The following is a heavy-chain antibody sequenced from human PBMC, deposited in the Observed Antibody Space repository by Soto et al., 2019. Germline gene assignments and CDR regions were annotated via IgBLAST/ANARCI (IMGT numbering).Heavy chain of an antibody. D-gene: IGHD3-16*01. CDR1: GGSISSGDYY. J-gene: IGHJ4*02. CDR2: IYYSGST. CDR3: ARDSDYDYVWGSYRGGYFDY. V-gene: IGHV4-30-4*01. Sequence: QVQLQESGPGLVKPSQTLSLTCTVSGGSISSGDYYWSWIRQPPGKGLEWIGYIYYSGSTYYNPSLKSRVTISVDTSKNQFSLKLSSVTAADTAVYYCARDSDYDYVWGSYRGGYFDYWGQGTLVTVSS.